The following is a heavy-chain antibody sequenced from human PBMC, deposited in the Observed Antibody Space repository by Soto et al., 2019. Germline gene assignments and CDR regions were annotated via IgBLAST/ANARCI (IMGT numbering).Heavy chain of an antibody. CDR2: ISSSSSYI. J-gene: IGHJ4*02. D-gene: IGHD3-10*01. CDR3: SPSGVITMVPDY. CDR1: GFTFSSYS. V-gene: IGHV3-21*01. Sequence: GGSLRLSCAASGFTFSSYSMNWVRQAPGKGLEWVSSISSSSSYIYYADSVKGRFTISRDNAKNSLYLQMNSLRAEDTAVYYCSPSGVITMVPDYWGQGTLVTVSS.